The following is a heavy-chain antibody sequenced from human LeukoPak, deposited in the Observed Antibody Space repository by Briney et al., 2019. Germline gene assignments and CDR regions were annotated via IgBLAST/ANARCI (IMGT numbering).Heavy chain of an antibody. V-gene: IGHV3-23*01. J-gene: IGHJ3*02. CDR2: ISGSGGST. Sequence: PGGSLRLSCAASGFTFSSYAMSWVRQAPGKGLEWVSAISGSGGSTYYADSVKGRFTISRDNSKNPLYLQMNSLRAEDTAVYYCAKDRTYYYDSSGYWDAFDIWGQGTMVTVSS. D-gene: IGHD3-22*01. CDR1: GFTFSSYA. CDR3: AKDRTYYYDSSGYWDAFDI.